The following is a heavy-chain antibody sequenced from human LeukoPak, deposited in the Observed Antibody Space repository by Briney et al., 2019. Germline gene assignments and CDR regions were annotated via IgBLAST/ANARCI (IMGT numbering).Heavy chain of an antibody. CDR1: GFTFGNYA. Sequence: PGRSLRLSCTASGFTFGNYAMSWFRQAPGKGLETIGFIRSKAYGGTAEYAASVKGRFTISRDDSKSIAYLQMNSLKPEDTAMYYCAREGGSGWSFDYWGQGTLVTVSS. V-gene: IGHV3-49*03. J-gene: IGHJ4*02. CDR3: AREGGSGWSFDY. D-gene: IGHD6-19*01. CDR2: IRSKAYGGTA.